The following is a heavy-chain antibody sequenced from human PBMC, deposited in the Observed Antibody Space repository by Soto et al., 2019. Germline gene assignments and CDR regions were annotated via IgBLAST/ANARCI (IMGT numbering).Heavy chain of an antibody. J-gene: IGHJ4*02. V-gene: IGHV3-23*01. CDR1: GFNFSAYA. CDR2: VSNRGSIT. Sequence: EVLLLESGGGLVQPGGSLRLSCAASGFNFSAYAMGWVRQAPGKGLEWVSSVSNRGSITYYADSVKGRFTISRDNSESTLYLQMSSLSAEDTAVYFCAKDRWFSASSSSGLDSWGQGTLVTVSS. CDR3: AKDRWFSASSSSGLDS. D-gene: IGHD6-6*01.